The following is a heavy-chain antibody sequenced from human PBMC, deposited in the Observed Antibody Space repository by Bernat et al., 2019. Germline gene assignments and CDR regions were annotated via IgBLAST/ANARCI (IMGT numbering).Heavy chain of an antibody. J-gene: IGHJ3*02. V-gene: IGHV4-59*01. CDR2: IYYSGST. CDR1: GGSISSYY. D-gene: IGHD1-7*01. Sequence: QVQLQESGPGLVKPSETLSLTCTVSGGSISSYYWSWIRQPPGKGLEWIGYIYYSGSTNYNPSLKSRVTISVDTSKNQFSLKLSSVTAADTAVYYCARDNWNYGDAFDIWGQGTMVTVSS. CDR3: ARDNWNYGDAFDI.